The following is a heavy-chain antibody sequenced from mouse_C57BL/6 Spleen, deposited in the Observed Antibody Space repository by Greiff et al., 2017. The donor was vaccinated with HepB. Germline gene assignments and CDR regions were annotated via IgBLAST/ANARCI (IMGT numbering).Heavy chain of an antibody. Sequence: EVKVVESGGGLVKPGGSLKLSCAASGFTFSDYGMHWVRQAPEKGLEWVAYISSGSSTIYYADTVKGRFTISRDNAKNTLSLQMTSLRSEDTAMYYCARHSNWDYWGQGTTLTVSS. CDR3: ARHSNWDY. D-gene: IGHD4-1*01. CDR2: ISSGSSTI. V-gene: IGHV5-17*01. CDR1: GFTFSDYG. J-gene: IGHJ2*01.